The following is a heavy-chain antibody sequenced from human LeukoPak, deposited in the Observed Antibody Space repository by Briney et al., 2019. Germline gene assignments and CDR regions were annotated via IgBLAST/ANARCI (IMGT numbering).Heavy chain of an antibody. CDR3: AKATTTIAAVPHNP. J-gene: IGHJ5*02. CDR1: GYSFTTYD. D-gene: IGHD6-13*01. CDR2: MNPKSGNT. Sequence: ASVKVSCKASGYSFTTYDVNWVRQAPGQGLEWMGWMNPKSGNTGYAPKFQGRVTMTRNTSIDTAFMELKSLSFEDTAVYYCAKATTTIAAVPHNPWGQGTLVTVSS. V-gene: IGHV1-8*01.